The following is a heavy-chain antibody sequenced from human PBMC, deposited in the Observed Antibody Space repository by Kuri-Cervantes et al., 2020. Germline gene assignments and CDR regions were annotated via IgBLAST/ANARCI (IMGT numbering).Heavy chain of an antibody. CDR3: ARGAGAIDY. J-gene: IGHJ4*02. CDR2: INHSGST. V-gene: IGHV4-34*01. Sequence: SETLSLTCAVYGGSFSGHYWTWIRQPPGKGLEWIGEINHSGSTNYNPSLKSRVTISVDTSKNQFSLQLSSVTPEDTAVYYCARGAGAIDYWGQGTLVTVSS. CDR1: GGSFSGHY. D-gene: IGHD3-10*01.